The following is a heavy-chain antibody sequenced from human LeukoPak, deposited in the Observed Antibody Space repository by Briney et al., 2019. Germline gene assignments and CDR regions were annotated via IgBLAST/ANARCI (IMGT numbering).Heavy chain of an antibody. CDR1: GFTFSSYG. V-gene: IGHV3-30*02. Sequence: PGGSLRLSCAASGFTFSSYGMHWVRQAPGKGLEWVAFIRYDGSNKYYADSVKGRFTISRDNSKNTLYLQMNSLRAEDTAVYYCAKGSSNTDYYYYMDVWGKGTTVTVSS. D-gene: IGHD4-11*01. CDR3: AKGSSNTDYYYYMDV. CDR2: IRYDGSNK. J-gene: IGHJ6*03.